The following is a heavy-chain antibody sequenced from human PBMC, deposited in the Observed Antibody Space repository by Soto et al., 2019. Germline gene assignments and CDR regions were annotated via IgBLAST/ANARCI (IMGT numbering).Heavy chain of an antibody. Sequence: SVKVSCKASGGTLSDYAFSWVRQAPGQGLEWMGGIIPIFGSANYAQKLQGRVTITADESTKTAYMELSSLRSEDTAVYYCARGRDAPLNALDIWGQGTMVTVSS. D-gene: IGHD2-21*01. J-gene: IGHJ3*02. CDR2: IIPIFGSA. CDR3: ARGRDAPLNALDI. V-gene: IGHV1-69*13. CDR1: GGTLSDYA.